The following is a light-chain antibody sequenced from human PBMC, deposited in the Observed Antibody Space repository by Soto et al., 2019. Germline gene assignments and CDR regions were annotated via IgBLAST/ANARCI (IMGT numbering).Light chain of an antibody. CDR1: QSVSIN. J-gene: IGKJ4*01. CDR3: QLYLSSFLT. Sequence: EIVMTQSPGTLSLSPGERATLSCRASQSVSINLAWYQQKPGQAPRLLIYGASTRATGIPARFSGTGSGTEFTLTISSLRSEDFAVYYCQLYLSSFLTFGGGTKVDIK. CDR2: GAS. V-gene: IGKV3-15*01.